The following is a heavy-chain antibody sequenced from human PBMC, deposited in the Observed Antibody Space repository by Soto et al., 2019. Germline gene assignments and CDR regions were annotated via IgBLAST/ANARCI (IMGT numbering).Heavy chain of an antibody. CDR2: IYPGDSGT. CDR1: GYSFTSYL. CDR3: ARYLHPHDGYYYYGMDV. V-gene: IGHV5-51*01. Sequence: PGESLRISCKGSGYSFTSYLIGWVRQMPGKGLEWMGIIYPGDSGTRYSPSFQGQVTISADKSISTAYLQWSSLTASDTAMYYCARYLHPHDGYYYYGMDVWGEGTTVTVSS. J-gene: IGHJ6*01. D-gene: IGHD1-1*01.